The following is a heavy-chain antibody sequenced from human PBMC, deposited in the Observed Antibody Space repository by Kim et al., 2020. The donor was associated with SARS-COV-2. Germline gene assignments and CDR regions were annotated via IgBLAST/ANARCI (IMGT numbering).Heavy chain of an antibody. V-gene: IGHV3-53*01. CDR3: AKKLIVGNSAYFTFDI. J-gene: IGHJ3*02. D-gene: IGHD2-21*01. Sequence: SVMGRFIISRDNSRNTLFLQMNSLRAEDTGLYYCAKKLIVGNSAYFTFDIWGQGTMVTVSS.